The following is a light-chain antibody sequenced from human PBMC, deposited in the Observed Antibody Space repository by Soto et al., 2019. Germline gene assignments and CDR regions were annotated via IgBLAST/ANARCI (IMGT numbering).Light chain of an antibody. CDR2: AAS. J-gene: IGKJ4*01. Sequence: DIPMTQSPSSLSASVGDRVTITCRASQTISTYLSWYQETPGKAPKLLIFAASRLQSGVPSRFSGSGSGTDFTLTISSLQPEDFATYYCQQSFSLPVTFGGGTKVEIK. V-gene: IGKV1-39*01. CDR1: QTISTY. CDR3: QQSFSLPVT.